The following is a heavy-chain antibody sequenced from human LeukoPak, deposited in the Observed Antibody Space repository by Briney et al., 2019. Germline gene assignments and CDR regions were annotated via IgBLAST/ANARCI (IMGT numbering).Heavy chain of an antibody. D-gene: IGHD2-8*02. CDR1: GFTVSSNY. J-gene: IGHJ4*02. CDR2: IYSGGST. Sequence: GGSLRLSCAASGFTVSSNYMSWVRQAPGKGLEWVSVIYSGGSTYYADSVKGRFTISRDNSKNTLYLQMNSLRAEDTAVYYCARAPAGGVEANWGQGTLVTVSS. V-gene: IGHV3-53*01. CDR3: ARAPAGGVEAN.